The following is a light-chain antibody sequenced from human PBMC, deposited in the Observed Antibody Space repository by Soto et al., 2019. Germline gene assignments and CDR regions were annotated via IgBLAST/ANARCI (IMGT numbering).Light chain of an antibody. CDR1: QDISNY. J-gene: IGKJ3*01. Sequence: DIHMTQSPSSLSASVGNIFTITCQASQDISNYLNWYQQKPVKAPKLLIYDASNLETGVPSRFSGSGSGTDFTFTISSLKPEDIATYYCQQYDTLPCFGPGTQVDIK. CDR2: DAS. CDR3: QQYDTLPC. V-gene: IGKV1-33*01.